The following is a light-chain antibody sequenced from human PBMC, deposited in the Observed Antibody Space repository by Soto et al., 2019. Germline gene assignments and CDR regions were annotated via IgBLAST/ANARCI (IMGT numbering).Light chain of an antibody. CDR2: GAS. J-gene: IGKJ3*01. CDR1: QSVSSSY. CDR3: QQYGSSPPFT. V-gene: IGKV3-20*01. Sequence: EIVLPQSPGTLSLSPGARSTLSGRARQSVSSSYLAWYQQKPGQAPRLLIYGASSRATGIPDRSSGSGSGTDFTLTISRLEPEDLAVYYCQQYGSSPPFTVGPGTKVDIK.